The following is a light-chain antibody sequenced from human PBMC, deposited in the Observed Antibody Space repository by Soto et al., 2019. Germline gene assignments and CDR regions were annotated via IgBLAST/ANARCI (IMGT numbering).Light chain of an antibody. J-gene: IGKJ4*01. CDR2: GAS. Sequence: EFVLTQSPGTLSLSPGERATLSCRASQSVSSSYLAWYQQNPGQAPRILIYGASTRATGIPDRFSGSGSGTDFTLTISRLEPEDFALYYCQQYGSSPPLTFGGGTKVEIK. CDR1: QSVSSSY. CDR3: QQYGSSPPLT. V-gene: IGKV3-20*01.